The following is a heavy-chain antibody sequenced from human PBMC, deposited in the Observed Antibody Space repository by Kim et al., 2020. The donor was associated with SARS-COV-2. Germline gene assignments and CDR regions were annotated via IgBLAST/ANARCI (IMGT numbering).Heavy chain of an antibody. Sequence: ADDVQSRFTISRDTSKNALYLQMNGLRAEDTAVYYCARGSGSSFSAFDIWGQGTMVTVSS. V-gene: IGHV3-30*01. D-gene: IGHD1-26*01. CDR3: ARGSGSSFSAFDI. J-gene: IGHJ3*02.